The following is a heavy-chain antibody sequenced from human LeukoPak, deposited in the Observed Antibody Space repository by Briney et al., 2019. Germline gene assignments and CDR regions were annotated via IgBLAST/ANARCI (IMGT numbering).Heavy chain of an antibody. D-gene: IGHD5-12*01. Sequence: GRSLRLSCAASGFTFDDYAMNWVRQAPGKGLEWVSGISWNSGSIGYADSVKGRFTTSRDNAKNSLYLQMNSLRAEDTALYYCAKDMGRGYSGYDRGGGFDYWGQGTLVTVSS. CDR1: GFTFDDYA. CDR2: ISWNSGSI. CDR3: AKDMGRGYSGYDRGGGFDY. V-gene: IGHV3-9*01. J-gene: IGHJ4*02.